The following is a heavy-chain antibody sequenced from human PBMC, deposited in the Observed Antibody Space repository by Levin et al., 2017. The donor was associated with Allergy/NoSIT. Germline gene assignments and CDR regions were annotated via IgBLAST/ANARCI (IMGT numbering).Heavy chain of an antibody. CDR2: IYYSGST. D-gene: IGHD3-10*01. CDR3: ARGWVTMVQGVPEGYYYYMDV. J-gene: IGHJ6*03. Sequence: SETLSLTCTVSGGSISSYYWSWIRQPPGKGLEWIGYIYYSGSTNYNPSLKSRVTISVDTSKNQFSLKLSSVTAADTAVYYCARGWVTMVQGVPEGYYYYMDVWGKGTTVTVSS. CDR1: GGSISSYY. V-gene: IGHV4-59*01.